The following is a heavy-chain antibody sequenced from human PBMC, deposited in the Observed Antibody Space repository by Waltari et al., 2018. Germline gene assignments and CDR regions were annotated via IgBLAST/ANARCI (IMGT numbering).Heavy chain of an antibody. Sequence: QLQLQESGPGLLKPSETLSLTCSVSGGSIITNRHYWGWLRQPPGRGLEWIGTISYIGATYTSPSLKSRVTLSRDTSKNQLSLTLGSVTAADTAVYYCATYIGASIGTAAFDVWGQGTLVTVSS. D-gene: IGHD5-12*01. CDR1: GGSIITNRHY. CDR3: ATYIGASIGTAAFDV. V-gene: IGHV4-39*01. J-gene: IGHJ3*01. CDR2: ISYIGAT.